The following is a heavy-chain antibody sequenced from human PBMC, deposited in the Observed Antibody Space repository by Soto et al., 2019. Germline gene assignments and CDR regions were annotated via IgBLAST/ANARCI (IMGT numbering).Heavy chain of an antibody. CDR2: FDPEDGDT. CDR1: GYTLTELS. D-gene: IGHD2-2*01. CDR3: ARAYSTSFWSYYYYYYMDV. Sequence: ASVKVSCKVSGYTLTELSMHWVRQAPGKGLEWMGGFDPEDGDTIYAQKFQGRVTMTEDTSTDTAYMELRSLRSDDTAVYYCARAYSTSFWSYYYYYYMDVWGKGTTVTVSS. J-gene: IGHJ6*03. V-gene: IGHV1-24*01.